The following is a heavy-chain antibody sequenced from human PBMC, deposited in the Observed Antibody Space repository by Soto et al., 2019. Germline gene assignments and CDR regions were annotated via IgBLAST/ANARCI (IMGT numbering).Heavy chain of an antibody. Sequence: LCGGSISSSSYYWGWIRQPPGKGLEWIGSIYYSGSTYYNPSLKSRVTISVDTSKNQFSLKLSSVTAADTAVYYCARRLYYTSRGFGGGAFALWGQGTTVTVSS. CDR2: IYYSGST. CDR3: ARRLYYTSRGFGGGAFAL. V-gene: IGHV4-39*01. CDR1: GGSISSSSYY. J-gene: IGHJ6*02. D-gene: IGHD3-22*01.